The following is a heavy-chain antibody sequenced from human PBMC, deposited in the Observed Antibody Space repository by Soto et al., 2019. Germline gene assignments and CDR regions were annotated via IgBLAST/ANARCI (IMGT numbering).Heavy chain of an antibody. Sequence: PSQTLSLTCAISGDSVSINSAAWNWIRQSPSRGLEWLGRTYYRSKWYNDYAVSVKSRITINPDTSKNQFSLQLNSVTPEETDVYYCARVTVVVTAAIRHYFDYWGQGTLVTVSS. V-gene: IGHV6-1*01. CDR1: GDSVSINSAA. D-gene: IGHD2-2*02. CDR2: TYYRSKWYN. CDR3: ARVTVVVTAAIRHYFDY. J-gene: IGHJ4*02.